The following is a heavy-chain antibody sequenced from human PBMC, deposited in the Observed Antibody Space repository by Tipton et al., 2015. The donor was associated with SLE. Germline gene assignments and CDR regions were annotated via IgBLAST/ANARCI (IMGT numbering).Heavy chain of an antibody. CDR2: IFTSGST. J-gene: IGHJ6*02. V-gene: IGHV4-61*02. Sequence: TLSLTCTVSGGSLSGDTYYWSWIRQPAGEGLEWIGRIFTSGSTNYNPSLQSRVTISLDTSKTQFSLRLTSVTAADTAVYYCARDLASSYGIDVWGQGTTVTVSS. D-gene: IGHD2-15*01. CDR3: ARDLASSYGIDV. CDR1: GGSLSGDTYY.